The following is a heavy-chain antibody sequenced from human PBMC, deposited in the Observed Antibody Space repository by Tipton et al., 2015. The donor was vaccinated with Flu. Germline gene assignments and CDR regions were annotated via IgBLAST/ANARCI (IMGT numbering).Heavy chain of an antibody. CDR2: IYYSGST. CDR3: ARDGAVRGVIKGVIDY. V-gene: IGHV4-31*03. D-gene: IGHD3-10*01. J-gene: IGHJ4*02. Sequence: TLSLTCTVSGGSISSGGYYWSWIRQHPGKGLEWIGYIYYSGSTYYNPSLKSRVTISVDTSKSQFSLKLSSVTAADTAVYYCARDGAVRGVIKGVIDYWGQGTLVTVSS. CDR1: GGSISSGGYY.